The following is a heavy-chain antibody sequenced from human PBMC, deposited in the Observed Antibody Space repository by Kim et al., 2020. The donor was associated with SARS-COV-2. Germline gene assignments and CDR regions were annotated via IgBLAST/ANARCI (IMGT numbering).Heavy chain of an antibody. CDR1: GFTFTTFE. J-gene: IGHJ4*02. Sequence: GGSLRLSCVGSGFTFTTFEMSWVRQAPGKGLEWVSCINAAGSLTFYADSVRGRFTISRDNAKDSFYLQMNSLRAEDTAVYYCARAVLGNYYMFDSWGQGTLVTVSS. CDR2: INAAGSLT. V-gene: IGHV3-48*03. CDR3: ARAVLGNYYMFDS. D-gene: IGHD3-10*01.